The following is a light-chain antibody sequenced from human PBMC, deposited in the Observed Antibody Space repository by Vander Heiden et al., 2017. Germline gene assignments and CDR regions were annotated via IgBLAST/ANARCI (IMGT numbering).Light chain of an antibody. CDR3: RQRDSTPRT. CDR2: AAS. V-gene: IGKV1-39*01. CDR1: QSISRY. Sequence: DMQMTQSPSSLSASVGDRVNITCRASQSISRYLNWYKQKPGKSPKLLIYAASSLQSEVPSRFIGSGSWTDFSLTISSLQPKDFATYSCRQRDSTPRTFGQGTTVEIK. J-gene: IGKJ1*01.